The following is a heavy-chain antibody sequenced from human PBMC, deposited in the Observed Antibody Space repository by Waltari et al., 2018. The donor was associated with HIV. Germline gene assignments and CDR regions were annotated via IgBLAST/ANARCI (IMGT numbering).Heavy chain of an antibody. D-gene: IGHD2-15*01. CDR2: IWYDGSNT. CDR1: AFTFSSYA. CDR3: AKNPLSGEGYFDY. J-gene: IGHJ4*02. Sequence: QVQLVESGGGVVQPGRSLRLSCAASAFTFSSYAMHWVRQAPGKGLEWVAVIWYDGSNTYYADSVKGRFTISRDNSKNTLYLQMSSLRAEDTAMYYCAKNPLSGEGYFDYWGQGTLVTVSS. V-gene: IGHV3-30*18.